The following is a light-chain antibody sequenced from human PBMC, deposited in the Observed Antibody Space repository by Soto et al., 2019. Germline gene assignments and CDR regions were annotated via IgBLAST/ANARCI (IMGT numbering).Light chain of an antibody. Sequence: EIVLTQSPGTLSLSPGERATLSCGASQSVSSYSLAWYQQRPGQAPRLLIYGASSRATGIPDRFSGSESETDFTLTISRLEPEDFAVYYCQQYGSSPLTFGGGTKVEIK. CDR3: QQYGSSPLT. J-gene: IGKJ4*01. CDR1: QSVSSYS. CDR2: GAS. V-gene: IGKV3-20*01.